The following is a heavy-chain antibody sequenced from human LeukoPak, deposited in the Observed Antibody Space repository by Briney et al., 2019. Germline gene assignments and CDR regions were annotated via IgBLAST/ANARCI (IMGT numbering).Heavy chain of an antibody. CDR1: GFTFSSYA. Sequence: GGSLRLSCAASGFTFSSYAMSWVRQPPGKGLEWVSVMYTGGRRYYGDSVKGRFTISRDNSNNTVFLQMNSLRVEDTALYYCTRGQSYCGADCYSDWGQGTLVTVSS. CDR2: MYTGGRR. J-gene: IGHJ4*02. D-gene: IGHD2-21*02. CDR3: TRGQSYCGADCYSD. V-gene: IGHV3-66*01.